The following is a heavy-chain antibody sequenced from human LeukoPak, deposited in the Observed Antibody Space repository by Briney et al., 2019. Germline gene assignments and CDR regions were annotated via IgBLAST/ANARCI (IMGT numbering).Heavy chain of an antibody. CDR3: ASDYFRTYYDFWSGPHTSMDV. V-gene: IGHV1-18*01. J-gene: IGHJ6*03. CDR1: GYTFTSYG. D-gene: IGHD3-3*01. Sequence: ASVTVSCMASGYTFTSYGISWVRQAPGQGLEWMGWISAYNGNTNYAQKLQVRVTMNTDTSTITAYMELRSLRPDDTAVYYCASDYFRTYYDFWSGPHTSMDVWGKGTTVTVSS. CDR2: ISAYNGNT.